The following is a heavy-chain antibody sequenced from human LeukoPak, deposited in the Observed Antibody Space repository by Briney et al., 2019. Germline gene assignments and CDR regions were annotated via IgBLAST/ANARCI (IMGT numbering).Heavy chain of an antibody. D-gene: IGHD3-10*01. CDR2: ISGSGGST. CDR3: AKDGSGSHYALPDYWFDP. V-gene: IGHV3-23*01. CDR1: GFTFSSYA. J-gene: IGHJ5*02. Sequence: PGGSLRLSCAASGFTFSSYAMSWVRQAPGKGLEWVSAISGSGGSTYYADSVKGRFTISRDNSKNTLYLQMNSLRAEDTAVYYCAKDGSGSHYALPDYWFDPAGQGTLVTVSS.